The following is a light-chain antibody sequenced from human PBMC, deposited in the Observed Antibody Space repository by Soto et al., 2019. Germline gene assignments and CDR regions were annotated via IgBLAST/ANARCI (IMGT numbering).Light chain of an antibody. CDR3: SSYKRGATLV. J-gene: IGLJ2*01. CDR2: EVS. Sequence: QSALTQPASVSGSPGQSITISCTGTSSDVGGYNHVAWYQQYPGKAPKLIIFEVSDRPSGISNRFSGSKSANTASLSISGLQAEDEADYYCSSYKRGATLVFGGGTKLT. CDR1: SSDVGGYNH. V-gene: IGLV2-14*01.